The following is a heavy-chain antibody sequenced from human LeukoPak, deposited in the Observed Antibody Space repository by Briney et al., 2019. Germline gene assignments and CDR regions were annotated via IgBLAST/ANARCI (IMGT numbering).Heavy chain of an antibody. CDR2: ISTGGNT. D-gene: IGHD2-2*01. J-gene: IGHJ4*02. V-gene: IGHV4-61*02. CDR1: GGSISRGDYY. Sequence: SETLSLTCSVSGGSISRGDYYWSWIRQPAGKGLEWIGRISTGGNTNYNPSLKSRVTISLDTSRNHLSLKVTSVTAADTAVYYCARAEDGCSDASCYGHWGQGTLVTVSS. CDR3: ARAEDGCSDASCYGH.